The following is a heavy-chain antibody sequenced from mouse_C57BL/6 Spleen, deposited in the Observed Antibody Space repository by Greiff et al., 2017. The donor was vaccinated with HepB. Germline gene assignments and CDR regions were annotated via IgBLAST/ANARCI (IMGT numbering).Heavy chain of an antibody. CDR1: GYSITSGYY. D-gene: IGHD3-1*01. J-gene: IGHJ2*01. CDR3: ARDRELS. Sequence: EVQLKESGPGLVKPSQSLSLTCSVTGYSITSGYYWNWIRQFPGNKLEWMGYISYDGSNNYNPSLKNRISITRDTSKNQFFLKLNSVTTEDTATYYCARDRELSWGQGTTLTVSS. CDR2: ISYDGSN. V-gene: IGHV3-6*01.